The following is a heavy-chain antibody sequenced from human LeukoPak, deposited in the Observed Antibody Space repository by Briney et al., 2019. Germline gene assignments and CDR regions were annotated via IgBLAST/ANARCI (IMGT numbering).Heavy chain of an antibody. Sequence: GESLKISCKGSGFKFSTYWIGWVRQMPGKGLEWMGVIYPGDSDTKYSPSFQGQVTISADKSISTVYLHWSSQKASDTAMYYCARQRTLIAEADYWGQGTLVTVPS. V-gene: IGHV5-51*01. CDR1: GFKFSTYW. J-gene: IGHJ4*02. D-gene: IGHD6-13*01. CDR3: ARQRTLIAEADY. CDR2: IYPGDSDT.